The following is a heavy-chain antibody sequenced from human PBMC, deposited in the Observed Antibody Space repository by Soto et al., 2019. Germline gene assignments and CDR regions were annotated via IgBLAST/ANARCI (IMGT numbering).Heavy chain of an antibody. Sequence: SETLSLTCAVQGGSFSGFFWTWSRQSPGKGLEWIGEINHSGRSNHNPSLKNRVTISVDTSKKQFSLKLSSVTAADTAVYYCARGSYYYDNSGYFHWGQGTLVTVS. CDR2: INHSGRS. J-gene: IGHJ4*02. V-gene: IGHV4-34*01. CDR1: GGSFSGFF. D-gene: IGHD3-22*01. CDR3: ARGSYYYDNSGYFH.